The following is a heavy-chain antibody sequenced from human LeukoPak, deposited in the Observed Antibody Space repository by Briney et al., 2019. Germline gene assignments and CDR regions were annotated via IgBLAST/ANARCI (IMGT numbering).Heavy chain of an antibody. J-gene: IGHJ4*02. CDR2: IYYSGST. Sequence: SETLSLTCTVSGGSISSSSYYWGWIRQPPGKGLEWIGSIYYSGSTYYNPSLKSRVTISVDTSKNQFSLKLNSVTAADTAVYYCARWRSGSWYFDYWGQGTLVTVSS. D-gene: IGHD3-10*01. V-gene: IGHV4-39*01. CDR1: GGSISSSSYY. CDR3: ARWRSGSWYFDY.